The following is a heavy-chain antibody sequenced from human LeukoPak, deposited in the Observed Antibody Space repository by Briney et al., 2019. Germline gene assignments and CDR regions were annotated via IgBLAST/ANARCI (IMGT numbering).Heavy chain of an antibody. Sequence: VASVKVSCKASGFTFTDYYMQWVRQAPGQGPEWMGWINPNSGATNYAQKFQGRVTMTRDTSISTAYMELSRLRSDDTAVYYCARARGDIVVVPAAIWFDPWGQGTLVTVSS. D-gene: IGHD2-2*01. CDR2: INPNSGAT. CDR3: ARARGDIVVVPAAIWFDP. J-gene: IGHJ5*02. V-gene: IGHV1-2*02. CDR1: GFTFTDYY.